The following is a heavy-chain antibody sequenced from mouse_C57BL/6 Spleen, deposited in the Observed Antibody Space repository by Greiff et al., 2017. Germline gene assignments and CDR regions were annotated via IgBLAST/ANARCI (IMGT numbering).Heavy chain of an antibody. D-gene: IGHD1-1*01. CDR3: ARDTTVVKRDY. Sequence: QVQLQQPGAELVKPGASVKLSCKASGYTFTSYWMQWVQQRPGQGLEWIGEIDPSDSYTNYNQKFKGKATLTVDTSSSTAYMQLSSLTSEDSAVYYCARDTTVVKRDYWGQGTTLTVSS. CDR2: IDPSDSYT. J-gene: IGHJ2*01. CDR1: GYTFTSYW. V-gene: IGHV1-50*01.